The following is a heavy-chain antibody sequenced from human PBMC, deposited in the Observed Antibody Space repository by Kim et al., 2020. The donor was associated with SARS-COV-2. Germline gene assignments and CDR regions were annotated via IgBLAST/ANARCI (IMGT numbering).Heavy chain of an antibody. Sequence: ASVKVSCKASGYTFTSYAMNWVRQAPGQGLEWMGWINTNTGNPTYAQGFTGRFVFSLDTSVSTAYLQISSLKAEDTAVYYCARDRTVDCSSTSCYHDPDAFDIWGQGTMVTVSS. J-gene: IGHJ3*02. CDR2: INTNTGNP. D-gene: IGHD2-2*01. V-gene: IGHV7-4-1*02. CDR1: GYTFTSYA. CDR3: ARDRTVDCSSTSCYHDPDAFDI.